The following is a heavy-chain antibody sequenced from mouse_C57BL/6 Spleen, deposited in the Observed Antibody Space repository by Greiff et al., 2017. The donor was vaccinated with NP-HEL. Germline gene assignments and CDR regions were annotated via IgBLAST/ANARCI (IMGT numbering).Heavy chain of an antibody. J-gene: IGHJ4*01. Sequence: DVMLVESGGDLVKPGGSLKLSCAASGFTFSSYGMSWVRQTPDKRLEWVATISSGGSYTYYPDSVKGRFTISRDNAKNTLYLQMSSLKSEDTAMYYCAGQLRPYAMDYWGQGTSVTVSS. D-gene: IGHD3-2*02. CDR1: GFTFSSYG. V-gene: IGHV5-6*02. CDR3: AGQLRPYAMDY. CDR2: ISSGGSYT.